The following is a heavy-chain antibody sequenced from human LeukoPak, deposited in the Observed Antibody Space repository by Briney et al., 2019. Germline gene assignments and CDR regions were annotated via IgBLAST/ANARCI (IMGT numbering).Heavy chain of an antibody. J-gene: IGHJ4*02. CDR1: GYTFTTYA. Sequence: GASVRVSCKASGYTFTTYAMHWVRQAPGQRLEWMGWINAGNGNTKYSQKFQGRVTITRDTSASTAYMELSSLRSEDTAVFYCARFLTGPNSGFDYWGQGTLVTVSS. D-gene: IGHD3-9*01. V-gene: IGHV1-3*01. CDR2: INAGNGNT. CDR3: ARFLTGPNSGFDY.